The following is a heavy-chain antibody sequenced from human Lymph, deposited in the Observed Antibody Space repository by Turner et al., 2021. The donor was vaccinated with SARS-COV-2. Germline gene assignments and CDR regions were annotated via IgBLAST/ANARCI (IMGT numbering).Heavy chain of an antibody. CDR1: GFTFSSYV. V-gene: IGHV3-30*04. CDR3: ARGVPEFDS. Sequence: VQLVESGGGGVQPWSSLRLSCAASGFTFSSYVMHWVRQAPGKGLGWVAVISYDGRNKYYADDVKGRFTISRDYSKNTLYLQKNSLRAEDTAIYYCARGVPEFDSWGQGTLVTVSS. CDR2: ISYDGRNK. J-gene: IGHJ5*01. D-gene: IGHD2-2*01.